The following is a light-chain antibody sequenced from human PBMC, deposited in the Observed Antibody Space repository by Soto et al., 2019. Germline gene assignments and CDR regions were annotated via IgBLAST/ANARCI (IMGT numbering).Light chain of an antibody. J-gene: IGLJ1*01. V-gene: IGLV2-14*01. CDR1: SSDVGLYNY. CDR3: TSYTTTTLDV. Sequence: QSVLTQPASVSGSPGQSITISCTGTSSDVGLYNYVSWYQQHPGKAPKLMIYEVSNRPSGVSNRFSASKSGNTASLTISGLQAEDEADYYCTSYTTTTLDVFGTGTKVPV. CDR2: EVS.